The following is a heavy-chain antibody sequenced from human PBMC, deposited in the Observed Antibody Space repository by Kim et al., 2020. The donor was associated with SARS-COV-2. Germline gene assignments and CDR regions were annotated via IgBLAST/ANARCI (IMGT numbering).Heavy chain of an antibody. D-gene: IGHD1-26*01. V-gene: IGHV4-34*01. Sequence: SETLSLTCAVYGGSFSGYYWSWIRQPPGKGLEWIGEINHSGSTNYNPSLKSRVTISVDTSKNQFSLKLSSVTAADTAVYYCAREVSYGFDYWGQGTLVTVSS. CDR2: INHSGST. CDR3: AREVSYGFDY. J-gene: IGHJ4*02. CDR1: GGSFSGYY.